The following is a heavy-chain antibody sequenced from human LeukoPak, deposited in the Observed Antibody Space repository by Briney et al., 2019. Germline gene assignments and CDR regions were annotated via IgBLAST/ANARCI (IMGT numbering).Heavy chain of an antibody. Sequence: GGSLRLSCTASGFTFSSHAMTWVRQAPGEGLEWVSVVSASGVGTYYADSVKGRFTISRDNSKNTLSLQMNSLTAADTALYYCAKGLGTTGTTTAFDYWGQGTLVTVSS. V-gene: IGHV3-23*01. CDR3: AKGLGTTGTTTAFDY. CDR1: GFTFSSHA. D-gene: IGHD1-1*01. J-gene: IGHJ4*02. CDR2: VSASGVGT.